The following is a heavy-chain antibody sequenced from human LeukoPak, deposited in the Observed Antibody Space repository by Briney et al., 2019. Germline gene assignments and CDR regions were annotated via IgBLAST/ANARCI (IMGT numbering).Heavy chain of an antibody. CDR2: ISSSSSYI. V-gene: IGHV3-21*01. D-gene: IGHD2-2*01. CDR3: ATAPLLIVVVPAADFDY. J-gene: IGHJ4*02. CDR1: GFTFSSYS. Sequence: PGGSLRLSCAASGFTFSSYSMNWVRQAPGKGLEWVSSISSSSSYIYYADPVKGRFTISRDNAKNSLYLQMNSLRAEDTAVYYCATAPLLIVVVPAADFDYWGQGTLVTVSS.